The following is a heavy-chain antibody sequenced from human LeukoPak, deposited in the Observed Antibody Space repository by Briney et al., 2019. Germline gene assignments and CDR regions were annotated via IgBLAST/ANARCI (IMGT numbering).Heavy chain of an antibody. CDR1: GDSVSTNSAA. D-gene: IGHD1-26*01. Sequence: SQTLSLTCAISGDSVSTNSAAWNWIRQSPSRGLEWLGRAYFRSKWNHDYAVSVKSRITVKTDTSKNQFSLQLNSVTPEDTAVYYCARGVGATQYYFYYMDVWGEGTTVTVSS. CDR2: AYFRSKWNH. J-gene: IGHJ6*03. CDR3: ARGVGATQYYFYYMDV. V-gene: IGHV6-1*01.